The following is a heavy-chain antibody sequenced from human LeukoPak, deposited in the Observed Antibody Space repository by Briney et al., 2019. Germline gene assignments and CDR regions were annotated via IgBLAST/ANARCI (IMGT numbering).Heavy chain of an antibody. D-gene: IGHD2-15*01. CDR2: IIHFFGTA. V-gene: IGHV1-69*06. CDR3: ARGGGYWSGGSCYWYGMDV. Sequence: SSVKVSCKAFGGTFSSYVISGLRQAPGHGLEGMGGIIHFFGTANIAQKFQGRVTITADKSTSTAYMELSSLGSEDTGVYYCARGGGYWSGGSCYWYGMDVWGKGTTVTVSS. J-gene: IGHJ6*04. CDR1: GGTFSSYV.